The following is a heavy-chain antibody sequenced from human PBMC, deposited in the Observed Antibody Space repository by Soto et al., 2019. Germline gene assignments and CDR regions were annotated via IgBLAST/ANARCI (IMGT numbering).Heavy chain of an antibody. CDR2: VHHSWGS. D-gene: IGHD1-26*01. CDR1: GGSISSYY. Sequence: SETLSLTCAVSGGSISSYYWSWFRQSPGKRMEWIGYVHHSWGSSYNPSLQSRVAISLDTSKSQFSLKVTSVTATDTAVYYCARQGLGPLHGLVGVWGQGTKVTVSS. J-gene: IGHJ6*02. V-gene: IGHV4-59*08. CDR3: ARQGLGPLHGLVGV.